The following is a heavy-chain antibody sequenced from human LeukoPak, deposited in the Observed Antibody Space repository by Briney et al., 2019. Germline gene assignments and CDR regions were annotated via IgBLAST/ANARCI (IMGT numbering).Heavy chain of an antibody. Sequence: ASVKVSCKASGYTFTGYYLHWMRQAPGQGLEWMGWINPNSGDTNYAQKFRGRVTMTRDTSISTAYMELSGLRSDDTAVYYCARPAVAGTDYYYGMDVWGQGTTVTVSS. D-gene: IGHD6-19*01. V-gene: IGHV1-2*02. CDR2: INPNSGDT. CDR3: ARPAVAGTDYYYGMDV. J-gene: IGHJ6*02. CDR1: GYTFTGYY.